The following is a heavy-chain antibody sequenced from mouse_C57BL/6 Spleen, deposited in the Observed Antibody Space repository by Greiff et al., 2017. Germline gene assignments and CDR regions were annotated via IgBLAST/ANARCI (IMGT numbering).Heavy chain of an antibody. CDR3: ARYYSNYEGYFDV. V-gene: IGHV1-26*01. D-gene: IGHD2-5*01. Sequence: EVQLQQSGPELVKPGASVKISCKASGYTFTDYYMNWVKQSHGKSLEWIGDINPNNGGTSYNQKFKGKATLTVDKSSSTAYMELRSLTSEDSAVYYCARYYSNYEGYFDVWGTGTTVTVSS. CDR2: INPNNGGT. CDR1: GYTFTDYY. J-gene: IGHJ1*03.